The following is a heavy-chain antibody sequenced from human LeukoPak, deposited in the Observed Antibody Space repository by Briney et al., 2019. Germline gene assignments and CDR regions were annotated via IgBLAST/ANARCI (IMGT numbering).Heavy chain of an antibody. CDR1: GGSISSYY. J-gene: IGHJ5*02. Sequence: SETLSLTCTVSGGSISSYYWSWVRQPPGKGLEWIGYIYYSGSTNYNPSLKSRVTISVDTSKNQFSLKLSSMTAADTAVYYCARRESSSWYNWFDPWGQGTLVTVSS. V-gene: IGHV4-59*08. CDR3: ARRESSSWYNWFDP. D-gene: IGHD6-13*01. CDR2: IYYSGST.